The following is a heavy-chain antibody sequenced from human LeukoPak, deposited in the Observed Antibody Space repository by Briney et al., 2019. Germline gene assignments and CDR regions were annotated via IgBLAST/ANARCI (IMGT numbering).Heavy chain of an antibody. CDR1: GYIFTSYG. CDR2: ISVYNGNT. Sequence: VSVKVSCKASGYIFTSYGISWVRQAPGQGLEWMGWISVYNGNTNYVQKFQGRVTMTTDTSTSTAYMELRSLRSDDTAVYYCARHETYYYDSSGYEFDYWGQGTLVTVSS. J-gene: IGHJ4*02. V-gene: IGHV1-18*04. CDR3: ARHETYYYDSSGYEFDY. D-gene: IGHD3-22*01.